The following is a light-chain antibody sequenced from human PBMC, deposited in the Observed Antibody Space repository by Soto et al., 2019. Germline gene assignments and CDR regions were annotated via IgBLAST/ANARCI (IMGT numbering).Light chain of an antibody. Sequence: QSVLTQPASVSGSPGQSVTISCTGTSSDVGGYNYVSWYQQHPGKAPKLMIYDVSKRPSGVPDRFSGSKSGNTASLTISGLQAEDEADYYCCSYAGSYTFDVVFGGGTKLTVL. CDR1: SSDVGGYNY. CDR3: CSYAGSYTFDVV. J-gene: IGLJ2*01. CDR2: DVS. V-gene: IGLV2-11*01.